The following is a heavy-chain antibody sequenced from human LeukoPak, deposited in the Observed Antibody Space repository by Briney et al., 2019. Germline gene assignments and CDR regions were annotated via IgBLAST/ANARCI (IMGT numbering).Heavy chain of an antibody. CDR2: IKQDGSEK. CDR3: ASRYCSSTSCYHYGMDV. Sequence: PGGSLRLSCAASGFTFSSYWMSWVRQAPGKGLEWVANIKQDGSEKYYVDSVRGRFTISRDNAKNSLYLQMNSLRDEDTAVYYCASRYCSSTSCYHYGMDVWGQGTTVTVSS. J-gene: IGHJ6*02. D-gene: IGHD2-2*01. CDR1: GFTFSSYW. V-gene: IGHV3-7*02.